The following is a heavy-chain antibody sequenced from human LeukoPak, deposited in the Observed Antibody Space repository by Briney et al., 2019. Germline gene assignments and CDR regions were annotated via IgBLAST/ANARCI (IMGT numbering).Heavy chain of an antibody. J-gene: IGHJ6*02. CDR2: IIPIFGTA. CDR1: GGTFSSYA. V-gene: IGHV1-69*13. D-gene: IGHD3-10*01. CDR3: ARDVYGSGSYYNGLHYYGMDV. Sequence: ASVKVSCKASGGTFSSYAISWVRQAPGQGLEWMGGIIPIFGTANYARKFQGRVTITADESTSTAYMELSSLRSEDTAVYYCARDVYGSGSYYNGLHYYGMDVWGQGTTVTVSS.